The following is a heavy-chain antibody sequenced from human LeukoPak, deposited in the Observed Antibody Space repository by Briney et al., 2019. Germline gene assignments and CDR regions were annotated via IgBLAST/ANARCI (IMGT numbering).Heavy chain of an antibody. CDR1: AFTFSSYG. Sequence: PGGSLRLSCAASAFTFSSYGINWVRQAPGRGLEWVSYISSSSSTITYADSVKGRFTISRDNAKNSLYLQMNSLRAEDTAAYYCAREGRPYYYMDVWGRGTTVTISS. CDR3: AREGRPYYYMDV. CDR2: ISSSSSTI. J-gene: IGHJ6*03. V-gene: IGHV3-48*01.